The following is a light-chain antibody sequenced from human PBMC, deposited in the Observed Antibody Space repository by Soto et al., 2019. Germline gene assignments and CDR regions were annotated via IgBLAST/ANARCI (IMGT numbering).Light chain of an antibody. CDR1: QSISSS. V-gene: IGKV1-5*03. J-gene: IGKJ5*01. Sequence: DSQMTQSPFTLSASVGDRVTITCRASQSISSSLAWYQQKPGKAPKLLIYKASSLESGVPSRFSGSGSGTEFTLTISSLQPDDFATYYCQQYNSYPITLGQGTRLEIQ. CDR2: KAS. CDR3: QQYNSYPIT.